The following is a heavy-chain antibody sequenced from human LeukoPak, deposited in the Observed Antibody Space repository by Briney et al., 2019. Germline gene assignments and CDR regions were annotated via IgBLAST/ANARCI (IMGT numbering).Heavy chain of an antibody. CDR1: GGSISSYY. D-gene: IGHD6-19*01. J-gene: IGHJ3*02. V-gene: IGHV4-59*12. Sequence: PSETLSLTCTVSGGSISSYYWSRIRQPPGKGLEWIGYIYYSGSTNYNPSLKSRVTISVDTSKNQFSLQLNSVTPEDTAVYYCARGVRRQWLVRQDDAFDIWGQGTMVTVSS. CDR3: ARGVRRQWLVRQDDAFDI. CDR2: IYYSGST.